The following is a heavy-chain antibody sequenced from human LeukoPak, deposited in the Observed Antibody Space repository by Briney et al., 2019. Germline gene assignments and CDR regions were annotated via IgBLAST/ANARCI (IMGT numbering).Heavy chain of an antibody. CDR2: IYYSGST. V-gene: IGHV4-39*01. CDR1: GGSISSSSYY. CDR3: ARRSLVYYYYYMDV. J-gene: IGHJ6*03. Sequence: PSETLSLTCTVSGGSISSSSYYWGWIRQPPGKGLEWNGSIYYSGSTYYNPSLKSRVTISVDTSKNQFSLKLSSVTAADTAVYYCARRSLVYYYYYMDVWGKGTTVTVSS. D-gene: IGHD2-15*01.